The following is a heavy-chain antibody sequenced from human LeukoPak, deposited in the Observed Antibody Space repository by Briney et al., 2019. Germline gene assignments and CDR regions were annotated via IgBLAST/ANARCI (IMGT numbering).Heavy chain of an antibody. CDR1: GYTFTSYD. V-gene: IGHV1-8*02. CDR3: ARDPYYYDSSGYFPFDY. D-gene: IGHD3-22*01. CDR2: MNPNSGNT. Sequence: ASVKVSCKASGYTFTSYDINWVRQATGQGLEWMGWMNPNSGNTGYAQKFQGRVTMTRDTSISTAYMELSRLRSDDTAVYYCARDPYYYDSSGYFPFDYWGQGTLVTVSS. J-gene: IGHJ4*02.